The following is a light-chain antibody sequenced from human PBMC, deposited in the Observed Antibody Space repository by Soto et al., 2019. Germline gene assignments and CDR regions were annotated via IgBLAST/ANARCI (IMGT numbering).Light chain of an antibody. Sequence: DIQMTQSPSTLSASVGDRVTITCRASQSISSWLAWYQQKPGKAPKLLIYKASSLESGVPSRFSGSGSGTEFTLTISRLLSDDFATYYCQQYNSYPWTFGQGTKVEIK. CDR2: KAS. CDR3: QQYNSYPWT. J-gene: IGKJ1*01. CDR1: QSISSW. V-gene: IGKV1-5*03.